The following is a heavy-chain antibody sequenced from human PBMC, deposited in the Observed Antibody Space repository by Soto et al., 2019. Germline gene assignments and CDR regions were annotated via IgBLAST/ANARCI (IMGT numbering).Heavy chain of an antibody. D-gene: IGHD6-19*01. CDR3: ERHETIAVAEDY. CDR2: ITSSSTYI. V-gene: IGHV3-21*01. J-gene: IGHJ4*02. CDR1: GFTFNSYN. Sequence: EVQLVESGGGLVKPGGSLRLSCAASGFTFNSYNMNWVRQAPGGGLEWVSSITSSSTYIYYADSVKGRFTISRDNAKNSLFLQMNSLRAEDTAVYYCERHETIAVAEDYWGQGTLVTVSS.